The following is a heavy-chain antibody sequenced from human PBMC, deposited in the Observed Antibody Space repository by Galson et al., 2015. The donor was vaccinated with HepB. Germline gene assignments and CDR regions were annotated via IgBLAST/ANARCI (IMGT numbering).Heavy chain of an antibody. CDR3: ARDVVVAAINYYYGMDV. J-gene: IGHJ6*02. Sequence: SLRLSCAASGFTFSSYGMHWVRQAPGKGLEWVAVIWYDGSNKYYADSVKGRFTISRDNSKNTLYLQMNSLRAEDTAVYYCARDVVVAAINYYYGMDVWGQGTTVTVSS. D-gene: IGHD2-15*01. V-gene: IGHV3-33*08. CDR1: GFTFSSYG. CDR2: IWYDGSNK.